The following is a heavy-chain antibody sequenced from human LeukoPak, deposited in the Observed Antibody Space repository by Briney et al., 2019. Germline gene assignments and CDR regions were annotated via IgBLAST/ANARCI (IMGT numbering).Heavy chain of an antibody. CDR1: GGSFSGYY. CDR2: INHSGST. V-gene: IGHV4-34*01. Sequence: SETLSLTCAVYGGSFSGYYWSWIRQPPGKGLEWIGEINHSGSTNYNPSLKSRVTISVDTSKNQFSLKLSSVTAADTAVYYCASVAYYDSSGPFDYWGQGTLVTVSS. CDR3: ASVAYYDSSGPFDY. D-gene: IGHD3-22*01. J-gene: IGHJ4*02.